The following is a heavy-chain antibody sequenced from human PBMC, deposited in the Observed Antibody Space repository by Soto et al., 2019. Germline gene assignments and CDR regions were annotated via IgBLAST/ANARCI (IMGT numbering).Heavy chain of an antibody. V-gene: IGHV4-34*01. J-gene: IGHJ4*02. CDR2: INHSGST. D-gene: IGHD6-13*01. Sequence: KASETLSLTCAVYGGSFSGYYWSWIRQPPGKGLEWIGEINHSGSTNYNPSLKSRVTISVDTSKNQFSLKLSSVTAADTAVYYCARERQQLVFDYWGQGTLVTVSS. CDR1: GGSFSGYY. CDR3: ARERQQLVFDY.